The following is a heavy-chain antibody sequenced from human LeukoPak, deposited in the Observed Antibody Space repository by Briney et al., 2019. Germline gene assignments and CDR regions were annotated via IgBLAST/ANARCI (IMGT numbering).Heavy chain of an antibody. CDR3: ARDSTNWDSSGYYSIPFDY. J-gene: IGHJ4*02. Sequence: GGSLRLSCAASGFTFSSYSMNWVRQAPGKGLEWVSSISSSSSYIYYADSVKGRFTISRDNAKNSLYLQMNSLRAEDTAVYYCARDSTNWDSSGYYSIPFDYWGQGTLVTVSS. CDR2: ISSSSSYI. CDR1: GFTFSSYS. V-gene: IGHV3-21*01. D-gene: IGHD3-22*01.